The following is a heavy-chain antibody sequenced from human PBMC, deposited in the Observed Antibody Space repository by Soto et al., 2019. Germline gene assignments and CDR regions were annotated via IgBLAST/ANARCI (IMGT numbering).Heavy chain of an antibody. CDR2: IYHSGST. CDR1: GGSISSYY. D-gene: IGHD6-13*01. J-gene: IGHJ4*02. Sequence: SETLSLTCTVSGGSISSYYWSWIRQPPGKGLEWIGYIYHSGSTNYNPSLKSRVTISVDTSKNQFSLKLSSVTAADTAVYYCAREGSGIAAAGTLDYWGQGTLVTVSS. V-gene: IGHV4-59*01. CDR3: AREGSGIAAAGTLDY.